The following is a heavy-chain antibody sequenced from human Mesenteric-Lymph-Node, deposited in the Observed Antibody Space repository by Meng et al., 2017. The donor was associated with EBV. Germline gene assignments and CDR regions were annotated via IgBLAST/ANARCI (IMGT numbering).Heavy chain of an antibody. CDR3: AREEANWNGPFDY. Sequence: DAQLVETGGVMGXXGGSVIFSCEASGFTFSSYWMHWVRQAPGKGLVWVSRINSAGGSTIYAGSVKGRFTIFRDNAKNTLYLQMNSLGVEDTAVYFCAREEANWNGPFDYWGQGTLVTVSS. D-gene: IGHD1-1*01. V-gene: IGHV3-74*01. CDR1: GFTFSSYW. J-gene: IGHJ4*02. CDR2: INSAGGST.